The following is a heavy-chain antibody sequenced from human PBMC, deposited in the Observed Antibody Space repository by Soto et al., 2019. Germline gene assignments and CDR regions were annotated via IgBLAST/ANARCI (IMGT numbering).Heavy chain of an antibody. CDR1: GYTFTGYY. D-gene: IGHD3-10*01. J-gene: IGHJ6*02. CDR2: INPNSGGT. Sequence: ASVKVSCKASGYTFTGYYMHWVRQAPGQGLEWMGWINPNSGGTNYAQKFQGWVTMTRDTSISTAYMELSRLRSDDTAVYYCARGNLYYYYVMDVWGQEATVTVSS. V-gene: IGHV1-2*04. CDR3: ARGNLYYYYVMDV.